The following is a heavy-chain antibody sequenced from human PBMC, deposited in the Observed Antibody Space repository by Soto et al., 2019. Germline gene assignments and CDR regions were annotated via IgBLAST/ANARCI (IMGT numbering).Heavy chain of an antibody. CDR3: SWRYKWNGNYFDP. CDR2: SYYSGPT. CDR1: GASISVHSYY. J-gene: IGHJ5*02. D-gene: IGHD1-20*01. V-gene: IGHV4-39*02. Sequence: PSETLSLTCTVSGASISVHSYYWTWIRQPPGKGLEWIGSSYYSGPTYFTPSLKCRAPISVDTSKNHFSLRLTSVTAGYTAISFCSWRYKWNGNYFDPWGPGALVTVSS.